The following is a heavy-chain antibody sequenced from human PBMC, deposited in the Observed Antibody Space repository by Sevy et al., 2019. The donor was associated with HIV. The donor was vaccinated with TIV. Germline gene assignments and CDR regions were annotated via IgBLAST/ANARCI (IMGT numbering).Heavy chain of an antibody. D-gene: IGHD3-3*01. Sequence: SETLSLTCTVSGGSISTYSWSWIRQPPGKGLEWIGFIYYTGSTNYNPSLTSRVTMSVDTSRNQFSLRLSSVTAADTAVYYCARRAGRFLEWLSPEFYFDFWGQGTLVTVSS. J-gene: IGHJ4*02. CDR2: IYYTGST. CDR1: GGSISTYS. CDR3: ARRAGRFLEWLSPEFYFDF. V-gene: IGHV4-59*01.